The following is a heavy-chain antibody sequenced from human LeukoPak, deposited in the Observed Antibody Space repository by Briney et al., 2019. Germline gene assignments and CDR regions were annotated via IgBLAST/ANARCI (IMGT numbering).Heavy chain of an antibody. CDR3: ARWSTTDPFDY. CDR2: IIPILGIA. D-gene: IGHD4-17*01. CDR1: GGTFSSYA. J-gene: IGHJ4*02. Sequence: SVTVSCKASGGTFSSYAISWVRQAPRQGLEWMGRIIPILGIANYAQKFQGRVTITADKSTSTAYKELSSLRSEDTAVYYCARWSTTDPFDYWGQGTLVTVSS. V-gene: IGHV1-69*04.